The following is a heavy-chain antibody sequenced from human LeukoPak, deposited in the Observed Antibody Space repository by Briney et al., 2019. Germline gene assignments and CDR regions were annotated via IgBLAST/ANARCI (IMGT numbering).Heavy chain of an antibody. D-gene: IGHD5-18*01. J-gene: IGHJ3*02. Sequence: GESLKISCKGSGYIFTSYWIGWVRQMPGKGLEWMGIIYPGDSDTKDSPSLQGQVTISADKSISTAYLQWSRLKASDTAMYYCARRSYGYAFDIWGQGTMVTVSS. CDR3: ARRSYGYAFDI. CDR2: IYPGDSDT. CDR1: GYIFTSYW. V-gene: IGHV5-51*01.